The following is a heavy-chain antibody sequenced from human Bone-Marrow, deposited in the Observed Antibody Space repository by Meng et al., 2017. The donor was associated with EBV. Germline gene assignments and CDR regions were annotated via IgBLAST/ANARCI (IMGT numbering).Heavy chain of an antibody. CDR1: GFTFSSYV. V-gene: IGHV3-23*01. CDR2: ISGSGGST. Sequence: EVQLLESGXGLVQPGGSLRRSCAAFGFTFSSYVMSWVRQAPGKGLEWVSAISGSGGSTYYADSVKGRFTISRDNSKNTLYLQMNSLRAEDTAVYYCAKMGYCSSTSCYAAFDYWGQGTLVTVAS. J-gene: IGHJ4*02. CDR3: AKMGYCSSTSCYAAFDY. D-gene: IGHD2-2*01.